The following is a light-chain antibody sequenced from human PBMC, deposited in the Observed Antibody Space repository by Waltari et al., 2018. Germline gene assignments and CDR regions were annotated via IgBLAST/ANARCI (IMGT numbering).Light chain of an antibody. CDR1: SSDVGAYKY. J-gene: IGLJ3*02. CDR2: DAS. Sequence: QSALTQPASVSGSPGQSITISCLGSSSDVGAYKYVSWFQQHPGKAPKLIIYDASTRPSVPAGRFSGSKSGNTASLTISGLQAEDEADYYCSSYTTSRTWVFGGGTKLTVL. V-gene: IGLV2-14*03. CDR3: SSYTTSRTWV.